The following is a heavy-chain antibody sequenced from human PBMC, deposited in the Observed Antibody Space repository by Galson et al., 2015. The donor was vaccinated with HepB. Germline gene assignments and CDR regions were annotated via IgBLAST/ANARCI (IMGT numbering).Heavy chain of an antibody. CDR2: ISGSGGST. J-gene: IGHJ5*02. V-gene: IGHV3-23*01. D-gene: IGHD3-22*01. Sequence: SLRLSCAASGFTFSSYAMSWVRQAPGKGLEWVSAISGSGGSTYYADSVKGRFTISRDNSKNTLYLQMNSLRAEDTAVYYCAKGGRGSSGYSPWGQGTLVTVSS. CDR3: AKGGRGSSGYSP. CDR1: GFTFSSYA.